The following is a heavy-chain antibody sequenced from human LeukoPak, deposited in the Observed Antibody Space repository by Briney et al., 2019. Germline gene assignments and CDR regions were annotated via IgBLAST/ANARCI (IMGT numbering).Heavy chain of an antibody. J-gene: IGHJ4*02. Sequence: GRSLRLSCAASGIPFSNYTLTWVRQAPGKGLGWVSSISGSSRYIHYSDSVRGRFSIARDNAKNSVYLQMDSLTADDTAVYYCARVNSALVVSSEGSWAGSLGFDHWGQGILVIVSS. CDR1: GIPFSNYT. CDR2: ISGSSRYI. V-gene: IGHV3-21*06. CDR3: ARVNSALVVSSEGSWAGSLGFDH. D-gene: IGHD3-22*01.